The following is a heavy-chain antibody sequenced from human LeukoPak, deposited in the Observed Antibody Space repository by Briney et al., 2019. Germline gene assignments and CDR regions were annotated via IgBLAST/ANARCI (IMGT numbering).Heavy chain of an antibody. D-gene: IGHD3-10*01. CDR1: GGSISSYY. V-gene: IGHV4-59*08. CDR2: IYYSGST. Sequence: SETLSLTCTVSGGSISSYYWSWIRQPPGKGLEWIGYIYYSGSTNYNPSLKSRVTISVDTSKNQFSLKLSSVTAAGTAVYYCARLGPWFGEQNYFDYWGQGTLVTVSS. J-gene: IGHJ4*02. CDR3: ARLGPWFGEQNYFDY.